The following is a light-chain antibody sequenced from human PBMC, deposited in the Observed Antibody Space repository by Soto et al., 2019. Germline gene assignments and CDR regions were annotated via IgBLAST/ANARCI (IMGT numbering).Light chain of an antibody. CDR3: QQLDSYLT. CDR2: AAS. Sequence: DIQMTQSPSSLSASVGDRVTITCRASQGISSYLAWYQQKPGKAPELLIYAASTLQTGVPSRFSGSGSGTDFTLTISSLQPEDFATYYCQQLDSYLTFGGGTKV. J-gene: IGKJ4*01. V-gene: IGKV1-9*01. CDR1: QGISSY.